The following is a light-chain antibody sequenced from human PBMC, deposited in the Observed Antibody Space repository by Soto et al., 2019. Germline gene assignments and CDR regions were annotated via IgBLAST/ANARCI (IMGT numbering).Light chain of an antibody. CDR1: ATDLGSYGL. Sequence: QSALTQPASVSGSPGQSITLSCTGSATDLGSYGLVSWYQQYPGKAPKLLIFETSKRPSGVPDRFSGSKSGYTASLTNSYLQTEDEAEYYCCSYVGRRAVVFGGGTKLTVL. CDR3: CSYVGRRAVV. CDR2: ETS. J-gene: IGLJ2*01. V-gene: IGLV2-23*01.